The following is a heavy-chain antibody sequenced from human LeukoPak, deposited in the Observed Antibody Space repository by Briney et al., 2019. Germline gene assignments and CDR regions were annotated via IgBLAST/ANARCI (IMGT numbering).Heavy chain of an antibody. Sequence: GGSLRLSCAASGFTFSSYAMSWVRQAPGKGLEWVSAISGSGGSTYYADSVKGRFTMSRDNSKNTLYLQMNSLRAEDRAVYYCAKAVSQYYDFWSGYYSPFDYWGQGILVTVSS. CDR3: AKAVSQYYDFWSGYYSPFDY. CDR2: ISGSGGST. V-gene: IGHV3-23*01. J-gene: IGHJ4*02. CDR1: GFTFSSYA. D-gene: IGHD3-3*01.